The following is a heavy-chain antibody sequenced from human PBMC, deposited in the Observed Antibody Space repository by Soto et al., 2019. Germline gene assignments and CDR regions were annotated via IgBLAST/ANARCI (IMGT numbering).Heavy chain of an antibody. CDR2: IWYDGSNK. J-gene: IGHJ4*02. Sequence: GGSLRLSCAASGFTFSSYGMHWVRQAPGKGLEWVAVIWYDGSNKYYADSVKGRFTISRDNSKNTLYLQMNSLRAEDTAVYYCARDGRVYGGLFLDYWGQGTLVTVSS. CDR1: GFTFSSYG. V-gene: IGHV3-33*01. CDR3: ARDGRVYGGLFLDY. D-gene: IGHD3-16*01.